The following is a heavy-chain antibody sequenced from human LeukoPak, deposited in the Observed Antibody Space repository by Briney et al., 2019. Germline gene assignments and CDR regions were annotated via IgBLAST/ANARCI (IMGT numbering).Heavy chain of an antibody. Sequence: GGSLRLSCAASGFTFSSYAIHWVRQAPGKGLKWVAAISYDGNNQHYGDPVKGRFTISRDNSKNTVFLQIDTLRTEDSAVYYCVKVYPTLTTSSVLGNWGQGTLVTVSS. CDR2: ISYDGNNQ. D-gene: IGHD4-17*01. CDR3: VKVYPTLTTSSVLGN. CDR1: GFTFSSYA. J-gene: IGHJ4*02. V-gene: IGHV3-30*18.